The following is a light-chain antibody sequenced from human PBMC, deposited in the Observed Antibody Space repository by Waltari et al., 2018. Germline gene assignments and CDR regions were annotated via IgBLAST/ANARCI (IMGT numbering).Light chain of an antibody. CDR1: ALPKQY. J-gene: IGLJ2*01. CDR2: KDS. V-gene: IGLV3-25*03. CDR3: QSANSNGTFVV. Sequence: SYELTQPPSVAVSPGQTARNTCSGDALPKQYAYWYQQKPGQAPVLVIFKDSERPSGIPERFSGSSSGTTVTLTISGVQAEDEADYYCQSANSNGTFVVFGGGTKLSVL.